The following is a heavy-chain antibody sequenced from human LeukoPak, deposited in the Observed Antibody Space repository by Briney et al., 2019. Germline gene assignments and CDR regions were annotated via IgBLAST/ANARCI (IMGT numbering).Heavy chain of an antibody. J-gene: IGHJ1*01. D-gene: IGHD3-22*01. Sequence: ASVKVSCKASGYTFTSYGISWVRQAPGQGLEWMGWISAYNGNTNYAQKLKGKVTMTTDTSTSTAYMELRRLRSDDTAVYYCASLVPTYYYDSSGYYPPEYFQHWGQGTLVTVSS. CDR3: ASLVPTYYYDSSGYYPPEYFQH. V-gene: IGHV1-18*01. CDR2: ISAYNGNT. CDR1: GYTFTSYG.